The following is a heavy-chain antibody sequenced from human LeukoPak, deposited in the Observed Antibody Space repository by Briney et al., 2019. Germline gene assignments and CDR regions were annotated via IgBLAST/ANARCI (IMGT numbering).Heavy chain of an antibody. CDR2: IYSGGTT. CDR3: ARHMSTSGPLDY. CDR1: GFTVSSNY. Sequence: GGSLRLSCAASGFTVSSNYMSWVRQAPGKGLEWVSLIYSGGTTYYADSVKGRFTISRDNSKNTLYLQMDSLRAEDTAVYYCARHMSTSGPLDYWGQGTLVTVSS. V-gene: IGHV3-53*01. J-gene: IGHJ4*02. D-gene: IGHD2-8*01.